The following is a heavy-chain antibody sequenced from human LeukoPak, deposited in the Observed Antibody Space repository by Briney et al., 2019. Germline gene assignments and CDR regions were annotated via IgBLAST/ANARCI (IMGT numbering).Heavy chain of an antibody. D-gene: IGHD3-16*02. CDR1: GGSIRSYY. J-gene: IGHJ4*02. CDR3: ARASYAGPFDY. V-gene: IGHV4-59*01. Sequence: SETLSLTCTVSGGSIRSYYWSWIRQPPGKGLEWIGYIYYSGSTNYNPTLKSRVTISDDTSKNQFSLKLSSVTAADTAVYYCARASYAGPFDYWGQGTLVTVSS. CDR2: IYYSGST.